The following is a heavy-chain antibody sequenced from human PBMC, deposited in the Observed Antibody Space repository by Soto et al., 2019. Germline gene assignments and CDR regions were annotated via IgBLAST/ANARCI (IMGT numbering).Heavy chain of an antibody. Sequence: SETLSLTCTVSGGSISSYYWSWIRQPPGKGLEWIGYIYYSGSTNYNPSLKSRVTISVDTSKNQFSLKLGSVTAADTAVYYCARVKYTMVRGVSDAFDIWGQGTMVTVSS. V-gene: IGHV4-59*01. J-gene: IGHJ3*02. D-gene: IGHD3-10*01. CDR3: ARVKYTMVRGVSDAFDI. CDR1: GGSISSYY. CDR2: IYYSGST.